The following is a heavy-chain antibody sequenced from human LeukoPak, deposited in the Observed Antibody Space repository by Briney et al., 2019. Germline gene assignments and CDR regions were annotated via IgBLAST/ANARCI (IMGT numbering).Heavy chain of an antibody. J-gene: IGHJ6*03. CDR3: ARLQTYWVYYMDV. CDR2: ISGSGGST. D-gene: IGHD2-8*02. CDR1: GFTFSSYA. V-gene: IGHV3-23*01. Sequence: PGGSLRLSCAASGFTFSSYAMSWVRQAPGKGLEWVSAISGSGGSTYYTDSVKGRFTISRDNSKNTLYLQMNSLRAEDTAVYFCARLQTYWVYYMDVWGKGTTVTVSS.